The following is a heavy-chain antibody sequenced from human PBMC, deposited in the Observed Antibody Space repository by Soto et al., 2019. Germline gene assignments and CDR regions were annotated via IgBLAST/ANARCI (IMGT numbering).Heavy chain of an antibody. D-gene: IGHD6-13*01. V-gene: IGHV3-48*03. CDR1: GFTFSSYE. CDR3: SRVPPSSSSWDY. Sequence: EVQLVESGGGLVQPGGSVRLSCAASGFTFSSYERTWVRQAPGQGLEWIAYISSSGDTIYYADSMKGRFTISRDNAKNSLYLQMNSLRADDTAVYYCSRVPPSSSSWDYWGKVTLFTVSS. J-gene: IGHJ4*02. CDR2: ISSSGDTI.